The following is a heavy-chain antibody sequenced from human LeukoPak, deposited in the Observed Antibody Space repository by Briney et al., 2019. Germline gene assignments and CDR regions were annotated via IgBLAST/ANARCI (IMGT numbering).Heavy chain of an antibody. V-gene: IGHV1-69*13. CDR2: IIPIFGTA. Sequence: ASVKVSCKASGGTFSSYAISWVRQAPGQGLEWMGGIIPIFGTANYAQKFQGRVTITADESTSTAYMELSSLRSEDTAVYYCARDGIQLWLEGGHRYYFDYWGQGTLVTVSS. J-gene: IGHJ4*02. D-gene: IGHD5-18*01. CDR1: GGTFSSYA. CDR3: ARDGIQLWLEGGHRYYFDY.